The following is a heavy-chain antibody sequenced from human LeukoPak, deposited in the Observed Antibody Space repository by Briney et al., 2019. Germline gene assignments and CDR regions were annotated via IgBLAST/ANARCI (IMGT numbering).Heavy chain of an antibody. CDR1: GFTFSSYA. CDR3: AELGITMIGGV. V-gene: IGHV3-23*01. CDR2: ISSSGDST. J-gene: IGHJ6*04. Sequence: GGSLRLSCAASGFTFSSYAMSWVRQAPGKGLEGVSVISSSGDSTFYADPVKGRFTISRDNSKNTLYLQLNSLRAEDTAVYYCAELGITMIGGVWGKGTTVTISS. D-gene: IGHD3-10*02.